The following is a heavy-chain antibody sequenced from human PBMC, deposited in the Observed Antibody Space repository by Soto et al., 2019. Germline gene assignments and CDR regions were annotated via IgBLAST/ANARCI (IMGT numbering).Heavy chain of an antibody. J-gene: IGHJ4*02. D-gene: IGHD4-17*01. CDR3: ARSYGALYYFDY. CDR1: GFTFSGYS. CDR2: ISSGSKTI. V-gene: IGHV3-48*01. Sequence: GGSLSLSCRASGFTFSGYSVNWVRQAPGKGLEWISYISSGSKTIYYADSVKGRFFVSRDNAKNSLYLQMNSLRAEDTAVYYCARSYGALYYFDYWGQGTLVTVSS.